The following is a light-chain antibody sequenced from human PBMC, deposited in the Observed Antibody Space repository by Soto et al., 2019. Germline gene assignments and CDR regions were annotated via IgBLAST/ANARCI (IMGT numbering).Light chain of an antibody. Sequence: QTVVTQEPSFSVSPGGTVTLTCGLSSGSVSTSYYPSWYQQTPGQAPRTLIYSTNTRPSGVPDRLSGSILGNKAALTITGAQADDEYDYYCVQYMGSGILEFGGGTTLTVL. V-gene: IGLV8-61*01. CDR1: SGSVSTSYY. CDR3: VQYMGSGILE. CDR2: STN. J-gene: IGLJ2*01.